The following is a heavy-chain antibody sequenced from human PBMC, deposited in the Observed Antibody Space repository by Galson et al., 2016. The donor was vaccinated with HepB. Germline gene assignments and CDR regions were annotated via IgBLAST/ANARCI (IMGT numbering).Heavy chain of an antibody. V-gene: IGHV3-74*01. Sequence: SLRLSCAASGFIFSTYWMHWVRQVPGKGLVWVSRINRDGSTTCYADSVKGRFTITRDNAKNTLYLQIDSLRAEDTAVHYCARGCPETTYYYYMDVWGKGTTVAVSS. CDR3: ARGCPETTYYYYMDV. J-gene: IGHJ6*03. D-gene: IGHD1-7*01. CDR2: INRDGSTT. CDR1: GFIFSTYW.